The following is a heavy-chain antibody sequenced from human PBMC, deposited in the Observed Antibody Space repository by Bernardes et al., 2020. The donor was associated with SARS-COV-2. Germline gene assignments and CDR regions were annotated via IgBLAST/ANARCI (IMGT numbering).Heavy chain of an antibody. J-gene: IGHJ4*02. CDR1: GFAFNSAW. Sequence: GSLRLSCAASGFAFNSAWMNWVRQSPGKGLEWLGRIKAKSDGETTDYAAPVKDRFTISRDDSKTTLHLQMNSLKSEDTAVYYCTAQSVYHFKYWGQGALVTVSS. V-gene: IGHV3-15*07. D-gene: IGHD2-2*01. CDR3: TAQSVYHFKY. CDR2: IKAKSDGETT.